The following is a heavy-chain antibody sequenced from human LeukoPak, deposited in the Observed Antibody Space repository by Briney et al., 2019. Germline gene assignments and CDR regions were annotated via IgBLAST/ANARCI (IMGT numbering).Heavy chain of an antibody. V-gene: IGHV4-59*12. CDR3: ARDTYYYDSSGYYYFDY. CDR1: AVSISSYH. Sequence: SETLSLTCTVSAVSISSYHWSWIRQPPGKGLEWIGYIYYSGSTNYNPSLKSRVTMSVDTSKNQFSLKLSSVTAADTAVYSCARDTYYYDSSGYYYFDYWGQGTLVTVSS. J-gene: IGHJ4*02. CDR2: IYYSGST. D-gene: IGHD3-22*01.